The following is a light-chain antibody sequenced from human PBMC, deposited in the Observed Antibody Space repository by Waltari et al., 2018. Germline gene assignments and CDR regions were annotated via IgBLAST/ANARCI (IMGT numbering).Light chain of an antibody. Sequence: QSVLTQPPSVSEAPRQRVTISCSGSISNIGNNGVNWYQQVPGKAPKLLIYYDDLRASGVSDRCSVSKSGTSAYLAISELQCEDEAEYFCAAWDDSLNGRVFGGGTTLTVL. J-gene: IGLJ3*02. CDR3: AAWDDSLNGRV. V-gene: IGLV1-36*01. CDR2: YDD. CDR1: ISNIGNNG.